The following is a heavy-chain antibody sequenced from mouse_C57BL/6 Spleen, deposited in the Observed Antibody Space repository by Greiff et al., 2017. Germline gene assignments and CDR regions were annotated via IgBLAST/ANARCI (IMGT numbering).Heavy chain of an antibody. J-gene: IGHJ4*01. CDR3: ARGLRPLYAMDY. CDR1: GYAFSSYW. V-gene: IGHV1-80*01. D-gene: IGHD2-4*01. CDR2: IYPGDGDT. Sequence: VQLQQSGAELVKPGASVKISCKASGYAFSSYWMNWVKQRPGKGLEWIGQIYPGDGDTNYNGKFKGKATLTADKSSSTAYMQLSSLTSEDSAVYFCARGLRPLYAMDYWGQGTSVTVSS.